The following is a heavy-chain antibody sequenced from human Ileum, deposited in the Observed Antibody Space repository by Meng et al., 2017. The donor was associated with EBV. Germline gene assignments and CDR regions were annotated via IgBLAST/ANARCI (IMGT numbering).Heavy chain of an antibody. CDR2: TSHSGST. V-gene: IGHV4-4*02. CDR1: GGSISRSDW. D-gene: IGHD3-22*01. Sequence: GPLRDACPRLVKPSATLFLTCAVSGGSISRSDWWSWVRQPPGKGLEWIGETSHSGSTNYSPSLKSRVTISLDKSKNQLSLKLNSVTAADTAVYYCASSDYYRSDYWGQGTLVTVSS. J-gene: IGHJ4*02. CDR3: ASSDYYRSDY.